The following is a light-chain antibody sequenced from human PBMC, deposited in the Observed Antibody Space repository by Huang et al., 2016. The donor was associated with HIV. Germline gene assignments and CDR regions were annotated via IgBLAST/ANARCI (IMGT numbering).Light chain of an antibody. J-gene: IGKJ1*01. CDR2: AAS. V-gene: IGKV1-39*01. Sequence: DIQMTQSPSSLSASVGDRVTITCRASQSINTYLNWFQQKPGKAPKVLISAASTLQRGVPSRFSSGGSGTHFTRTITSLQPEDFATYYCQQTYTGVTFGQGTKVEIK. CDR3: QQTYTGVT. CDR1: QSINTY.